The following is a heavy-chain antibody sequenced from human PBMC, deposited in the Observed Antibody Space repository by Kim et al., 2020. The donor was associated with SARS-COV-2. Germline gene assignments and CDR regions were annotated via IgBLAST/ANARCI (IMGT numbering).Heavy chain of an antibody. D-gene: IGHD1-1*01. J-gene: IGHJ5*02. Sequence: GGSLRLSCAASGFSFSAYWMTWVRQAPGKGLEWVANIKEDGSQKNYVDSVKGRFTISRDNARNSVFLQMNSLRAEDTSLYYCVRDGTIGSNASDPWGQG. V-gene: IGHV3-7*01. CDR1: GFSFSAYW. CDR2: IKEDGSQK. CDR3: VRDGTIGSNASDP.